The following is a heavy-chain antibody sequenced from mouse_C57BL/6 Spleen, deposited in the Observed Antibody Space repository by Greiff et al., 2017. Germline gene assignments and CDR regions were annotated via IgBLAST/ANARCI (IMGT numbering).Heavy chain of an antibody. CDR1: GFTFSDYG. J-gene: IGHJ3*01. CDR3: ARRDYSNFLFAY. Sequence: DVQLVESGGGLVKPGGSLKLSCAASGFTFSDYGMHWVRQAPEKGLEWVAYISSCSSTIYYADTVKGRFTISRDNAKNTLFLQMTSLRSEDTALYYCARRDYSNFLFAYWGQGTLVTVSA. D-gene: IGHD2-5*01. V-gene: IGHV5-17*01. CDR2: ISSCSSTI.